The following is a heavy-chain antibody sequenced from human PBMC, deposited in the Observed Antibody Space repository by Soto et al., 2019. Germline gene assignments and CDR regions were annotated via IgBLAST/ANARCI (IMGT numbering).Heavy chain of an antibody. Sequence: EVQLLESGGGLVQPGGSLRLSCAASGFTFSSYAMSWVRQAPGKGLEWVSAISGSGGSTYYADSVKGRFTIPRDNSKNTLFPQMNSLRAEDTAVYYCAKGPTTVTLEGYFDLWGRGTLVTVSS. D-gene: IGHD4-17*01. CDR2: ISGSGGST. J-gene: IGHJ2*01. CDR3: AKGPTTVTLEGYFDL. V-gene: IGHV3-23*01. CDR1: GFTFSSYA.